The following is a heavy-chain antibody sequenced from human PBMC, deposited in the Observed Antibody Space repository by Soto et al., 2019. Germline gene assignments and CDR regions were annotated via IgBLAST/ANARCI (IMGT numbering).Heavy chain of an antibody. CDR2: ISYDGSNK. V-gene: IGHV3-30*18. J-gene: IGHJ4*02. Sequence: QVQLVESGGGVVQPGRSLRLSCAASGFTFSSYGMHWVRQAPGKGLEWVAVISYDGSNKYYADSVKGRFTISRDNSKNTLYLQMKSLRAEDRAVYYCAKAARYRDGYNGGYFDSWGQGTLVTVSS. CDR3: AKAARYRDGYNGGYFDS. CDR1: GFTFSSYG. D-gene: IGHD5-18*01.